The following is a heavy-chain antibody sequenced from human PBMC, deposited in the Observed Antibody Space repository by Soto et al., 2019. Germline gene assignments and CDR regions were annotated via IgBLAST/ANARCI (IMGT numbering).Heavy chain of an antibody. CDR1: GFTFGDDS. D-gene: IGHD3-9*01. CDR3: TRVLRYFDWSSEYYFDY. V-gene: IGHV3-49*03. CDR2: IRSKAYGGTT. J-gene: IGHJ4*02. Sequence: GGSLRLSWTASGFTFGDDSMSWFRQAPGKGLEWVGFIRSKAYGGTTEYAASVKGRFTISRDDSKSIAYLQMNSLKTEDTAVYYCTRVLRYFDWSSEYYFDYWGQGT.